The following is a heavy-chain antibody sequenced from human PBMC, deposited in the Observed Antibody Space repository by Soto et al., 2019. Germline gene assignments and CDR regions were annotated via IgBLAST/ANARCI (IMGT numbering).Heavy chain of an antibody. Sequence: EVQLLESGGGLVQPGVSLSLSCAVSGLTFSSQAMSWVRQAPGKGLEWVSAISGGAGGTFYADSVKGRFTISRDNSKNTLYLHMNSLRAHDTAVYYCAKVISGYEYYYYYYYMDVWGKGTTVTVSS. J-gene: IGHJ6*03. CDR3: AKVISGYEYYYYYYYMDV. CDR2: ISGGAGGT. V-gene: IGHV3-23*01. CDR1: GLTFSSQA. D-gene: IGHD5-12*01.